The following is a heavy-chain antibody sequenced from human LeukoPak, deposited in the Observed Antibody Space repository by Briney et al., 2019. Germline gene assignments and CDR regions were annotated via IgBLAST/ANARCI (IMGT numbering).Heavy chain of an antibody. Sequence: VGSPRLSCAASGFTFSSCAMDWVRQAPGKWLEWVSTITNSGGATYYADSVKGRFTVSRDNSQNTLYLQMNSLRADDTAIYYCAKWGHNGYTLLDCWGPGTLITVSS. CDR1: GFTFSSCA. V-gene: IGHV3-23*01. J-gene: IGHJ4*02. D-gene: IGHD3-16*01. CDR2: ITNSGGAT. CDR3: AKWGHNGYTLLDC.